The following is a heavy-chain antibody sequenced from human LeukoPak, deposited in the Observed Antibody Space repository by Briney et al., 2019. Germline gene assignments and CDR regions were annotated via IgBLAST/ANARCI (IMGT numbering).Heavy chain of an antibody. V-gene: IGHV1-18*01. Sequence: ASVKVSCKASGYTFTSYGISWVRQAPGQGLEWMIWISAYNGNTNYAQKLQGRVTMTTDTSTSTAYMELRSLRSDDTAVYYCAKDGDYVPHNWFDPWGQGTLVTVSS. D-gene: IGHD4-17*01. CDR1: GYTFTSYG. CDR3: AKDGDYVPHNWFDP. CDR2: ISAYNGNT. J-gene: IGHJ5*02.